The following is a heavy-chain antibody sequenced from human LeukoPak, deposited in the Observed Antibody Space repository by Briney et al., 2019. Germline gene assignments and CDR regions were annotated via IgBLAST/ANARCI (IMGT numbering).Heavy chain of an antibody. J-gene: IGHJ4*02. CDR1: GGSISSYY. CDR3: ARLITGTTFDY. D-gene: IGHD1-7*01. Sequence: SETQSLTCTVSGGSISSYYWSWIRQPPGKGLEWIGYIYYSGSTNYNPSLKSRVTISVDTSKNQFSLKLSSVTAADTAVYYCARLITGTTFDYWGQGTLVTVSS. V-gene: IGHV4-59*08. CDR2: IYYSGST.